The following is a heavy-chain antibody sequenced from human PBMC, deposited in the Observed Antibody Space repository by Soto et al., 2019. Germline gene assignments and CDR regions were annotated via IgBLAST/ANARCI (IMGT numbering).Heavy chain of an antibody. CDR2: IYYSGST. V-gene: IGHV4-59*01. D-gene: IGHD3-22*01. CDR1: GGSISSYY. Sequence: SETLSLTCTVSGGSISSYYWSWIRQPPGKGLEWIGYIYYSGSTNYNPSLKSRVTISVDTSKNQFSLKLSSVTAADTAVYFCARGYYYDSSGYYDAFDIWGQGTMVTVSS. J-gene: IGHJ3*02. CDR3: ARGYYYDSSGYYDAFDI.